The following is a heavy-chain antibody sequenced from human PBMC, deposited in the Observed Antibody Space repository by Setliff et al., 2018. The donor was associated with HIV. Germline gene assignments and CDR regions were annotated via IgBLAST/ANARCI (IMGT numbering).Heavy chain of an antibody. CDR3: VRSRITMVRGVIIGHNWFDP. CDR2: VYKSGST. Sequence: SETMSLTCTVSGSTISSTSYYWGWIRQPPGKGLEGIGSVYKSGSTYYNPSLKSRVTIAVGTSKNQFSLKLSSVTAADTALYYCVRSRITMVRGVIIGHNWFDPWGQGILVTVSS. CDR1: GSTISSTSYY. J-gene: IGHJ5*02. D-gene: IGHD3-10*01. V-gene: IGHV4-39*01.